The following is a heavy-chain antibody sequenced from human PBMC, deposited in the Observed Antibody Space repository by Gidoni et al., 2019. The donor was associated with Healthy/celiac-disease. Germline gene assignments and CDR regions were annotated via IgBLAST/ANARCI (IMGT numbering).Heavy chain of an antibody. CDR3: ARHEVYGSSWYAEYFQH. CDR1: GYSFNSYW. CDR2: IYPGDSDT. Sequence: EVQLVQSGAEVKKPGESLTISCKGSGYSFNSYWIGWVRQMPGTGLEWMGIIYPGDSDTSYSPSFQGQVTISADKSISTAYLQWSSLKASDTAMYYCARHEVYGSSWYAEYFQHWGQGTLVTVSS. J-gene: IGHJ1*01. D-gene: IGHD6-13*01. V-gene: IGHV5-51*01.